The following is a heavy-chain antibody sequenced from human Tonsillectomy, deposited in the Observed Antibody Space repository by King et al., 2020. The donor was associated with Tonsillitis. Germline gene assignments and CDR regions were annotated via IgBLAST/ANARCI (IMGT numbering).Heavy chain of an antibody. CDR2: IRSKAYGGTT. CDR3: TRVVDTAMGHIDC. CDR1: GFTFGDYT. D-gene: IGHD5-18*01. J-gene: IGHJ4*02. V-gene: IGHV3-49*03. Sequence: VQLVESGGGLVQPGRSLRLSCPASGFTFGDYTMSWFRQAPGKGLEWVGFIRSKAYGGTTEYAASVKGRFTISRDDSKSIAYLQMNSLKTEDTAVYYCTRVVDTAMGHIDCWGQGTLVTVSS.